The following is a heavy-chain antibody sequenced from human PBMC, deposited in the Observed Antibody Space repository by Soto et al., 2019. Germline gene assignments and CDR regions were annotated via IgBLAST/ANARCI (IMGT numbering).Heavy chain of an antibody. D-gene: IGHD6-19*01. CDR3: ARDNSPYSSGWHNRHFDY. Sequence: QVQLVESGGGVVQPGRSLKLSCAASGFTISSYAMHWVRQAPGKGLEWVAVISYDGSNKYYADSVKGRFTISRDNSKNTLYLQMNSLRAEDTAVYYCARDNSPYSSGWHNRHFDYWGQGTLVTVSS. V-gene: IGHV3-30-3*01. CDR2: ISYDGSNK. J-gene: IGHJ4*02. CDR1: GFTISSYA.